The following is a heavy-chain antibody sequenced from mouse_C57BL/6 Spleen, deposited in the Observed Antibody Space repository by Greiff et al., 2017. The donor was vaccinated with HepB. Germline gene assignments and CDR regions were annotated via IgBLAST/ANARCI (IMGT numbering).Heavy chain of an antibody. CDR1: GFTFSSYA. V-gene: IGHV5-9-1*02. CDR3: TRASYGSSLWFAY. CDR2: ISSGGDYI. D-gene: IGHD1-1*01. Sequence: EVKLQESGEGLVKPGGSLKLSCAASGFTFSSYAMSWVRQTPEKRLEWVAYISSGGDYIYYADTVKGRFTISRDNARNTLDLQMSSLKSEDTAMYYGTRASYGSSLWFAYWGQGTLVTVSA. J-gene: IGHJ3*01.